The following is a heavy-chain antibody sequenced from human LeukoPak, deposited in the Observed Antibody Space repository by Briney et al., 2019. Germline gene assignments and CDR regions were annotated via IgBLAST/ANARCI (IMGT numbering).Heavy chain of an antibody. J-gene: IGHJ5*02. D-gene: IGHD2-2*01. CDR2: ISAYNGKT. V-gene: IGHV1-18*01. Sequence: ASVKVSCKASGYTFTSYGISWVRQAPGPGLEWMGWISAYNGKTNYAQKLQGRVTMTTDTSTSTAYMELRSLRSDDTAVYYCARGRVCVNRYCSSTSCYSTSRGCNWFDPWGQGTLVTVSS. CDR3: ARGRVCVNRYCSSTSCYSTSRGCNWFDP. CDR1: GYTFTSYG.